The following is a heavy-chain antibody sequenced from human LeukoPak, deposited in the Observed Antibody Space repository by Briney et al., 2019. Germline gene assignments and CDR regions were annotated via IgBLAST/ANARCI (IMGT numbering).Heavy chain of an antibody. CDR2: INPNSGGT. Sequence: GASVKVSCKASGYTFTSYDINWVRQATGQGLEWTGWINPNSGGTNYAQKFQGRVTMTRDTSISTAYMELSRLRSDDTAVYYCARGGRVYGGNPKYYFDYWGQGTLVTVSS. V-gene: IGHV1-2*02. D-gene: IGHD4-23*01. CDR1: GYTFTSYD. CDR3: ARGGRVYGGNPKYYFDY. J-gene: IGHJ4*02.